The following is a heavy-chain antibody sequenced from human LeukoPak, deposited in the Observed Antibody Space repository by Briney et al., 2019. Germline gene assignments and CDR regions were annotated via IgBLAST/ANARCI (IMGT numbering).Heavy chain of an antibody. CDR1: GGSISSYY. V-gene: IGHV4-59*08. CDR3: ARHRDGFGELLY. J-gene: IGHJ4*02. Sequence: SETLSLTCTVSGGSISSYYWSWIRQPPGKGLEWIGYIYYSGSTNYNPSLKSRVTISVDTSKNQFSLKLSSVTAADTAVYCCARHRDGFGELLYWGQGTLVTVSS. D-gene: IGHD3-10*01. CDR2: IYYSGST.